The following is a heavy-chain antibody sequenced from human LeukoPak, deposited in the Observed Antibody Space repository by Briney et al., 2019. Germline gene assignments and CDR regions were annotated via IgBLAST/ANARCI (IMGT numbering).Heavy chain of an antibody. Sequence: SETLSLTCTVSGDSISSDSYYWSWIRQPAGKGLEWIGRLYTSGNTNYNPSLKSRVTISVDSSKNHFSLNLSSVTAADTAVYYCAREGSSTWGWFDPWGQGTQVTVSS. CDR2: LYTSGNT. CDR3: AREGSSTWGWFDP. CDR1: GDSISSDSYY. D-gene: IGHD2-2*01. V-gene: IGHV4-61*02. J-gene: IGHJ5*02.